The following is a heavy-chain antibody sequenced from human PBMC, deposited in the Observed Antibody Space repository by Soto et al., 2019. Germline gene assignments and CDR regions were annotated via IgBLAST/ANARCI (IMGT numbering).Heavy chain of an antibody. CDR3: ATGSHTSTSDAFDV. CDR1: GGSIHSYY. D-gene: IGHD3-10*01. J-gene: IGHJ3*01. V-gene: IGHV4-59*01. Sequence: PSETLSLTCTVFGGSIHSYYWTWIRQPPGKALEWIGYSHHSGSTNYNSALESRVTMSVDTSRNQFSLKLNSVTAADTAVYFCATGSHTSTSDAFDVWGQGTMLTV. CDR2: SHHSGST.